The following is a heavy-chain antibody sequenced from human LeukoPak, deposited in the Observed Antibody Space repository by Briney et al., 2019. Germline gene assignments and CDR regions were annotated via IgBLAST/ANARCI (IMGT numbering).Heavy chain of an antibody. CDR3: AKEDCNSASCYQDY. V-gene: IGHV3-48*03. CDR1: GFTFSSYE. CDR2: ISSSGSTI. J-gene: IGHJ4*02. Sequence: GGSPRLSCAASGFTFSSYEMNWVRQAPGKGLEWVSYISSSGSTIYYADSVKGRFTISRDNSKNTLYLQMNSLRTDDTAVYYCAKEDCNSASCYQDYWGQGTLVIVSS. D-gene: IGHD2-2*01.